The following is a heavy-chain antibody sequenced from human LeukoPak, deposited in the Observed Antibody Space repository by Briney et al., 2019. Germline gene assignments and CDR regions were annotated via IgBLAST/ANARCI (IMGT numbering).Heavy chain of an antibody. D-gene: IGHD3-22*01. CDR1: GFTFSSYA. Sequence: GGSLRLSCAASGFTFSSYAMSWVRQAPGKGLEWVSGISGSGGSTYYADSVKGRFTISRDNSKNTLYLQMSSLRAEDTAEYYCAKVRYDDSSGYPHYYFDYWGQGTLVTVSS. V-gene: IGHV3-23*01. J-gene: IGHJ4*02. CDR2: ISGSGGST. CDR3: AKVRYDDSSGYPHYYFDY.